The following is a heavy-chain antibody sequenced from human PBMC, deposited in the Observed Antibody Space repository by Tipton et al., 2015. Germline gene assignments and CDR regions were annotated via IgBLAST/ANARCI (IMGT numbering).Heavy chain of an antibody. D-gene: IGHD5-18*01. V-gene: IGHV1-69*06. CDR2: IIPIFGTA. Sequence: QLVQSGAEVKRPGSSVKVSCKASGGTFTNYAISWVRQAPGQGLEWMGGIIPIFGTANNAQKFQGRVTITADKSTSTVYMDLSSLRSEDTAVYFCAREGGYGSAHFDYWGQGTLVTVSS. CDR1: GGTFTNYA. J-gene: IGHJ4*02. CDR3: AREGGYGSAHFDY.